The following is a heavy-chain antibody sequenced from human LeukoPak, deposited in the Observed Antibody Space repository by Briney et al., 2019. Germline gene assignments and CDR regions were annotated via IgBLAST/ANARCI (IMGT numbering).Heavy chain of an antibody. J-gene: IGHJ6*03. D-gene: IGHD3-10*01. V-gene: IGHV1-46*01. Sequence: ASVKVSCKASGYTFTSYYMHWVRQAPGQGLEWMGIINPSGGSTSYAQKFQGRVTMTRDMSTSTDYMELSRLRSDDTAVYYCARTFYYGSGRVRYMDVWGKGTTVTVSS. CDR2: INPSGGST. CDR3: ARTFYYGSGRVRYMDV. CDR1: GYTFTSYY.